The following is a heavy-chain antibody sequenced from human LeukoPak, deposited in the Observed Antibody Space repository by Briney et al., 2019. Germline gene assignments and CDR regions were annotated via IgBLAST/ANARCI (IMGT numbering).Heavy chain of an antibody. J-gene: IGHJ4*02. CDR1: GGSISSNY. V-gene: IGHV4-59*08. Sequence: SETLSLTCSVSGGSISSNYWSWFRQPPGKGLEWLGYIYYGGSTTYNPSLKSRVTISVDTSKTQFSLKLTSVTAADTAVYYCATYRSTSGYVDSWGQGTLVTVSS. D-gene: IGHD3-22*01. CDR2: IYYGGST. CDR3: ATYRSTSGYVDS.